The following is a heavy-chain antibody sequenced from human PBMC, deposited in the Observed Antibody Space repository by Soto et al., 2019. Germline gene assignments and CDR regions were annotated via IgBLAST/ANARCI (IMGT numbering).Heavy chain of an antibody. CDR3: ARHSNRNYGLYYFDY. V-gene: IGHV4-61*01. J-gene: IGHJ4*02. Sequence: TSETLSLTCTVSGGSISSGCYCWNWLRQFPGKGLEWIGYIYYSGSTKYKPSLKSRVTISVDTSKNQFSLKVSSATAADTAVYYCARHSNRNYGLYYFDYWGLGALVTVSS. CDR2: IYYSGST. CDR1: GGSISSGCYC. D-gene: IGHD4-4*01.